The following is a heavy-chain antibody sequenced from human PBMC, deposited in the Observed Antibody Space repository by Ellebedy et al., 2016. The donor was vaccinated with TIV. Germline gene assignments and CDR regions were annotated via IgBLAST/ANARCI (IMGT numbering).Heavy chain of an antibody. Sequence: GESLKISXQGSGYSFSSNWLGWVRQMPGKGLEWMGIIYPGDSDTRYSPSFQGQVTISADKSISTAYLQWSSLKASDTAMYYCARHGKYSSGWTSFDYWGLGTLVTVSS. J-gene: IGHJ4*02. D-gene: IGHD6-19*01. CDR2: IYPGDSDT. CDR3: ARHGKYSSGWTSFDY. V-gene: IGHV5-51*01. CDR1: GYSFSSNW.